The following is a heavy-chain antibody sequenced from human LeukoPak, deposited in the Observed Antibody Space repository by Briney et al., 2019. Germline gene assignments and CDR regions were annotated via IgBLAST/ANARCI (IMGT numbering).Heavy chain of an antibody. D-gene: IGHD3-10*01. V-gene: IGHV3-9*01. CDR3: AKVGNPYYYGSGSYQDY. J-gene: IGHJ4*02. Sequence: PGRSLRLSCAASGFTFDDYAMHWVRQAPRKGLEWVSGISWNSGSIGYADSVKGRFTISRDNAKNSLYLQMNSLRAEDTALYYCAKVGNPYYYGSGSYQDYWGQGTLVTVSS. CDR1: GFTFDDYA. CDR2: ISWNSGSI.